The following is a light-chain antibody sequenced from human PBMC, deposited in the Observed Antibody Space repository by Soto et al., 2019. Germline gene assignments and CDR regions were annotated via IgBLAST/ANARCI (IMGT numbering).Light chain of an antibody. Sequence: QSALTQPPSASGSPGQSVTISCTGTSSDVGGYNYVSWYQQHPGKAPKLMIYEVSKRPSGVPDRFSGSKSGNTASLIVSGLQAEDEADYYCSSYAGSNNVFGGGTKVTVL. CDR1: SSDVGGYNY. CDR3: SSYAGSNNV. CDR2: EVS. J-gene: IGLJ2*01. V-gene: IGLV2-8*01.